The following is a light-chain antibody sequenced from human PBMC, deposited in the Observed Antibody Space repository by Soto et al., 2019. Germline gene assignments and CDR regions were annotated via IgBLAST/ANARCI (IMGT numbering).Light chain of an antibody. CDR2: KAS. CDR1: QSISSR. Sequence: DIQMTQSPSTLSASVGDRVTITCRASQSISSRLASYQQKPGKAPKLLIYKASSVESGVPTRISGSGSGTEFTLTISSLQHDDFATYYCQQDNSYWTFGQGTKVEIK. V-gene: IGKV1-5*03. J-gene: IGKJ1*01. CDR3: QQDNSYWT.